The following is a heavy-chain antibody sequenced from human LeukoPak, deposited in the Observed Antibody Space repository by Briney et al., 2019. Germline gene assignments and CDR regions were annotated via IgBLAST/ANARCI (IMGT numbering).Heavy chain of an antibody. V-gene: IGHV1-18*01. CDR3: ARDTEWEKNPDYFDY. Sequence: ASVKLSCKASGYTFTSYGITWVRQAAGQGLGWMEWISANNGNTNYAHKLQGRATMTTDTSTSPAYMEMRSLRSEDTAVYYCARDTEWEKNPDYFDYWGQGTQVTVYS. J-gene: IGHJ4*02. D-gene: IGHD1-26*01. CDR2: ISANNGNT. CDR1: GYTFTSYG.